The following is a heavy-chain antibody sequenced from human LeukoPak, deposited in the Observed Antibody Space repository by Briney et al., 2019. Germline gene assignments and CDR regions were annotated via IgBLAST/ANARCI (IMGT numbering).Heavy chain of an antibody. Sequence: SETLSLTCAVYGGSFSGYYWSWIRQPPGKGLEWIGEINHRGSTNYNPSLKSRVTISVDTSKNQFSLKLSSVTAADTAVYYCARGDIVVVTAIDAFDIWGQGTMVTVSS. CDR1: GGSFSGYY. CDR3: ARGDIVVVTAIDAFDI. D-gene: IGHD2-21*02. CDR2: INHRGST. J-gene: IGHJ3*02. V-gene: IGHV4-34*01.